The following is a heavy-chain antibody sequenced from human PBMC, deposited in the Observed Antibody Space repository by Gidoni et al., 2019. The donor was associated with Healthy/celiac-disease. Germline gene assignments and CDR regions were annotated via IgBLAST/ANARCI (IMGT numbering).Heavy chain of an antibody. Sequence: QVQLVQSGAEVKKPGSSVKVSCKASGATFSSYAISWVRQAPGQGLEWMGGIIPIFGTANYAQKFQGRVTITADESTSTAYMELSSLRSEDTAVYYCARMWGAYYYYGMDVWGQGTTVTVSS. CDR2: IIPIFGTA. CDR1: GATFSSYA. V-gene: IGHV1-69*01. J-gene: IGHJ6*02. CDR3: ARMWGAYYYYGMDV. D-gene: IGHD1-26*01.